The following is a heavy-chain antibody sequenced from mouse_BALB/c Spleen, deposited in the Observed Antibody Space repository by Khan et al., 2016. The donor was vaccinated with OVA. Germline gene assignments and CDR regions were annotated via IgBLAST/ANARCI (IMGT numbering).Heavy chain of an antibody. J-gene: IGHJ1*01. V-gene: IGHV5-12-1*01. CDR2: ISSGGDNT. CDR1: GFAFSSYD. Sequence: EVELVESGGGLVKPGGSLKLSCTASGFAFSSYDMSWVRPTPEKRLEWVAYISSGGDNTYSPDTVKGRFTISRDNAKNTLYLQMSSLKSEDTAIYYCTRRPGYFDVWGAGTTVTVSS. CDR3: TRRPGYFDV.